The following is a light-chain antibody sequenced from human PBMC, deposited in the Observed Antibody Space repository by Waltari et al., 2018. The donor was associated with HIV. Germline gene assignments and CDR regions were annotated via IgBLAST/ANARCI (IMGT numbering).Light chain of an antibody. Sequence: DIQMTQSPSSLSASVGDRVSITCQASDDIIFYLNWFQQKPGTAPKLLIYDASHLETGVSSRFTANGSETGFTFTITTLQAEDVGTYYCQQFYRLPITFGQGTRLDIK. CDR1: DDIIFY. V-gene: IGKV1-33*01. J-gene: IGKJ5*01. CDR2: DAS. CDR3: QQFYRLPIT.